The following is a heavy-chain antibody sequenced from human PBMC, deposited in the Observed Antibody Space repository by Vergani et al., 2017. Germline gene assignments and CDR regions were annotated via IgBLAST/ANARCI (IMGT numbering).Heavy chain of an antibody. CDR3: AKSARLGYCSVGSCYASSAFDI. Sequence: EVQLLESGGGLVQPGGSLRLSCAASGFTFSSYAMSWVRQAPGKGLEWVSAISGSGGSTYYADSVKGRFTISRDNSKNTLYLKMNSLRAEDTAVDYCAKSARLGYCSVGSCYASSAFDIWGQGTMVTVSS. J-gene: IGHJ3*02. CDR2: ISGSGGST. V-gene: IGHV3-23*01. CDR1: GFTFSSYA. D-gene: IGHD2-15*01.